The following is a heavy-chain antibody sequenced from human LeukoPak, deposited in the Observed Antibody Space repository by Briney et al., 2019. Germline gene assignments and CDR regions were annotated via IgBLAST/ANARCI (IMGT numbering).Heavy chain of an antibody. Sequence: SETLSLTCTVSGGSISSSSYYWGWVRQPPGKGREWIGSIYYSGSTYYNPSLKSRVTISVDTSKNQFSLKLSSVTAADTAVYYCAGSGYYLFGLGYWGQGTLVTVSS. CDR2: IYYSGST. D-gene: IGHD3-22*01. V-gene: IGHV4-39*01. CDR3: AGSGYYLFGLGY. CDR1: GGSISSSSYY. J-gene: IGHJ4*02.